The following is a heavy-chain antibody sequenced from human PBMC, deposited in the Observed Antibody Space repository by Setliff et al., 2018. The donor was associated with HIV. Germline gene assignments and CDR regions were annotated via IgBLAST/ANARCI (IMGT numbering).Heavy chain of an antibody. CDR2: IGGSTGST. CDR1: GFAFDNYC. D-gene: IGHD1-26*01. CDR3: AKPLTQWGVSPYHYAVDV. J-gene: IGHJ6*02. Sequence: PGGSLRLSCAASGFAFDNYCMTWVRQAPGKGLEWVSAIGGSTGSTYYADSVKGRFTVSTDNSKNTLYLQMNSLRAEDTAVYYCAKPLTQWGVSPYHYAVDVWGQGTKVTVSS. V-gene: IGHV3-23*01.